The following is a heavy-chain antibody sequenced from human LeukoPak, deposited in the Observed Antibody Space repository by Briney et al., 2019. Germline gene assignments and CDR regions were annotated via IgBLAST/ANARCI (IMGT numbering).Heavy chain of an antibody. CDR3: AKVGELGYFFAY. CDR1: GFTFSSYA. D-gene: IGHD3-16*01. J-gene: IGHJ4*02. Sequence: GGSLRLSCAASGFTFSSYAMSWARQAPGKGLEWVSAISGNGVSTYYADSVKGRFTISRDNSKNTLYLQMNSLRAEDTAVYYCAKVGELGYFFAYWGQGTLVTVSS. CDR2: ISGNGVST. V-gene: IGHV3-23*01.